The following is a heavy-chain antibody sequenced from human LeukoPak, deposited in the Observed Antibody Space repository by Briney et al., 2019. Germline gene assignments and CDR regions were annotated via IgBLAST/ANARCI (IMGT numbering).Heavy chain of an antibody. CDR3: ARGAAPIAAAGTDY. V-gene: IGHV4-34*01. Sequence: SETLSLTCAVYGVSFSGYYWSWIRQPPGKGLEWIGEINHSGSTNYNPSLKSLVTISVDTSKNQFSLKLSYVTAADTDVYYCARGAAPIAAAGTDYWGQGTPVTVSS. J-gene: IGHJ4*02. CDR2: INHSGST. CDR1: GVSFSGYY. D-gene: IGHD6-13*01.